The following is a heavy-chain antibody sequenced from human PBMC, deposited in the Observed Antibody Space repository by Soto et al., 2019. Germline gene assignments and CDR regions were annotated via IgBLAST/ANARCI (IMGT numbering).Heavy chain of an antibody. CDR3: VRGPYNYNSRYFDY. CDR2: INHSGIT. V-gene: IGHV4-34*01. Sequence: PSETLSLTCTVSGGSFSGYFWTWIRQPPGKGLEWLAEINHSGITNYNPSVESRVSMSVDTSKNQFSLRLYSVTAADTAVYYCVRGPYNYNSRYFDYWGQGTLVTRLL. CDR1: GGSFSGYF. J-gene: IGHJ4*02. D-gene: IGHD1-1*01.